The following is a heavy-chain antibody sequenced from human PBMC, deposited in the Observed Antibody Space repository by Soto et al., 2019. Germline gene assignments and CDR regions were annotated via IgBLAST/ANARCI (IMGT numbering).Heavy chain of an antibody. CDR1: GGSISSYY. CDR3: AKDRYSSGWYNWFDP. V-gene: IGHV4-59*12. J-gene: IGHJ5*02. D-gene: IGHD6-19*01. Sequence: ETLSLTCTVSGGSISSYYWSWIRQPPGKGLQWIGYIYYSGTTNYNPSLKSRVAISVDTSKNQFSLKLSSVTAADTALYYCAKDRYSSGWYNWFDPWGQGTLVTVSS. CDR2: IYYSGTT.